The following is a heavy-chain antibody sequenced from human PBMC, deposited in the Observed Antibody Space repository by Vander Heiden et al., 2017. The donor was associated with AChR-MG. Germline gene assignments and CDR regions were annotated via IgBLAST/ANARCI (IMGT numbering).Heavy chain of an antibody. CDR3: AKDINYAVGDNFDY. V-gene: IGHV3-9*01. J-gene: IGHJ4*02. D-gene: IGHD6-19*01. Sequence: EVQLVESGGGLVQPGRSLRLSCAASGFTFDDYAMHWVRQAPGKGLEWVSGISWNSGSIGYADSVKGRFTISRDNAKNSLYLQMNSLRAEDTALYYCAKDINYAVGDNFDYWGQGTLVTVSS. CDR1: GFTFDDYA. CDR2: ISWNSGSI.